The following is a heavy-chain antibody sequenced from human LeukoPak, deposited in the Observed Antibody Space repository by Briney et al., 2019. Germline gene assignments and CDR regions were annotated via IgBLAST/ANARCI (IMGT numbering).Heavy chain of an antibody. CDR3: ARGTHYADSPYYFDY. D-gene: IGHD4-17*01. J-gene: IGHJ4*02. CDR2: ISYTGTI. V-gene: IGHV4-59*01. Sequence: SGTLSLTCTVSGGSIRDYYWSWIRQTPGKGLEWIGYISYTGTINYNPSLKSRVTMSLDTSKNQFSLKLTSVTAADSAVYYCARGTHYADSPYYFDYWGQGTLVTVSS. CDR1: GGSIRDYY.